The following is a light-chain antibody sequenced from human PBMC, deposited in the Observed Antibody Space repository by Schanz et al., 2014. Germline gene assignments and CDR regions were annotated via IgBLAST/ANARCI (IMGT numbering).Light chain of an antibody. CDR3: HQYGTSWWT. V-gene: IGKV3-20*01. CDR1: QSLSSNH. Sequence: DIVLTQSPGTLSLSPGERATLSCRASQSLSSNHLAWYQQKPGQAPRLLIDAASTRVTGVPDRFRGSGSVTKFTLTISSLEPEDSAVYYCHQYGTSWWTFGQGTKVEVK. CDR2: AAS. J-gene: IGKJ1*01.